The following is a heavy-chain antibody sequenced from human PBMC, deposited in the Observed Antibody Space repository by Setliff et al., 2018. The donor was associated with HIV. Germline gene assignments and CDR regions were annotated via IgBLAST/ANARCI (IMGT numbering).Heavy chain of an antibody. CDR1: GGSISSHY. CDR2: LYYSGST. D-gene: IGHD6-19*01. Sequence: SETLSLTCTVSGGSISSHYWSWIRQPPGKGLEWIGSLYYSGSTDYSPSLKSRVSISVDTSKNQFSLKLSTVTAADTAVYYCARRSGWFYDYWGQGTLVTVSS. CDR3: ARRSGWFYDY. V-gene: IGHV4-59*11. J-gene: IGHJ4*02.